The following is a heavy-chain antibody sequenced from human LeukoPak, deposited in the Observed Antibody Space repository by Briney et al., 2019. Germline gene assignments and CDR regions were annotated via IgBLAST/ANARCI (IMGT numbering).Heavy chain of an antibody. V-gene: IGHV3-7*01. CDR3: ARDRAAGDYGFDY. D-gene: IGHD4-17*01. CDR1: GFNFRYFW. J-gene: IGHJ4*02. CDR2: IKQDGSEK. Sequence: GGSLRLSCLGSGFNFRYFWMSWVRQAPGKGLEWVANIKQDGSEKYYVDSVKGRFTISRDNAKNSLYLQMNSLRAEDTAVYYCARDRAAGDYGFDYWGQGTLVTVSS.